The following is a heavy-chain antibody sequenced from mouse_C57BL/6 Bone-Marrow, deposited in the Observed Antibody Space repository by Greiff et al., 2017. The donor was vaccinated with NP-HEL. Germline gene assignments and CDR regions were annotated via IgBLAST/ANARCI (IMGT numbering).Heavy chain of an antibody. D-gene: IGHD2-5*01. CDR2: ISNLAYSI. CDR3: ARRVYYSNYVSWYFDV. CDR1: GFTFSDYG. J-gene: IGHJ1*03. Sequence: DVKLVESGGGLVQPGGSLKLSCAASGFTFSDYGMAWVRQAPRKGPEWVAFISNLAYSIYYADTVTGRFTISRENAKNTLYLEMSSLRSEDTAMYYCARRVYYSNYVSWYFDVWGTGTTVTVSS. V-gene: IGHV5-15*01.